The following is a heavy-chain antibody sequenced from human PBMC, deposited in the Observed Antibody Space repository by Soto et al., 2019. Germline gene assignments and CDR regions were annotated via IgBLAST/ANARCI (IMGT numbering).Heavy chain of an antibody. CDR3: AASRSYCLDY. Sequence: EVQLVEFGGGLEQPGRSLRLSCAASGFTFDDYAMHWVRQTPGKGPEWVSGISWNSINIDYADSVKGRFTISRDNAKNFLYLQMNSLRAEDTAVYYCAASRSYCLDYWGQGTLLTVSS. CDR2: ISWNSINI. V-gene: IGHV3-9*01. CDR1: GFTFDDYA. J-gene: IGHJ4*02. D-gene: IGHD3-10*01.